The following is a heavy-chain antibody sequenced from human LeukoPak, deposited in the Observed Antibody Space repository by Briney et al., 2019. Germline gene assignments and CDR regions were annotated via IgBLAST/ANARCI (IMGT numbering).Heavy chain of an antibody. J-gene: IGHJ4*02. D-gene: IGHD3-22*01. Sequence: GGSLRLSCAASGFTFSSYWMHWVRQAPGKGLVWVSRSNRDGSSTSYADSVKGRFTISRDNAKNTLYLQMNSLRAEDTAVYYCARDSYDSSGYRRRKYFDYWGQGTLVTVSS. V-gene: IGHV3-74*01. CDR2: SNRDGSST. CDR3: ARDSYDSSGYRRRKYFDY. CDR1: GFTFSSYW.